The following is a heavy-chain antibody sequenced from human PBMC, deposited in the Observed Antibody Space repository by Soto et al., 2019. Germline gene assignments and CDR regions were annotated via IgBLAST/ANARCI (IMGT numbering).Heavy chain of an antibody. CDR3: AVSLEEPTNPYYYDYYGMAF. CDR1: EGTSSSCS. CDR2: ISSSSSYI. Sequence: AAEGTSSSCSRNWIRKEPRKGLEWVSSISSSSSYIYYADSVKGRFTISRDNAKNSLYLQMNSLRAEDTAVYYCAVSLEEPTNPYYYDYYGMAFWGQGTTVTVSS. J-gene: IGHJ6*02. D-gene: IGHD1-1*01. V-gene: IGHV3-21*01.